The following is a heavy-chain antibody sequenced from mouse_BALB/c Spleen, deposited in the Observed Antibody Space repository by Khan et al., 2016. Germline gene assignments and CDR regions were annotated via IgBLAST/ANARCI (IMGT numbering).Heavy chain of an antibody. CDR1: GYSITSDYA. V-gene: IGHV3-2*02. CDR3: ARGYFDV. J-gene: IGHJ1*01. Sequence: EVQLQESGPGLVKPSQSLSLTCTVTGYSITSDYAWNWIRQFPGNKLEWMGYISYSGSTSYNPSLKSRISITRDKSKNQFFLQLNSVTTEDTATYSCARGYFDVWGAGTTVTVSS. CDR2: ISYSGST.